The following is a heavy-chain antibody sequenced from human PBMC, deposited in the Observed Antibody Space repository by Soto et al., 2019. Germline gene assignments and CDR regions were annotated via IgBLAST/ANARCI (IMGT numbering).Heavy chain of an antibody. CDR1: GGSLSSSSYY. CDR2: IYYSGST. V-gene: IGHV4-39*01. D-gene: IGHD3-9*01. CDR3: ARHTDYDILTGSLSLGMDV. J-gene: IGHJ6*02. Sequence: XTLSLPCTVSGGSLSSSSYYWGWIRQPPGKGLEWIGSIYYSGSTYYNPSLKSRVTISVDTSKNQFSLKLSSVTAAATALYYCARHTDYDILTGSLSLGMDVWGQGTTGTVSS.